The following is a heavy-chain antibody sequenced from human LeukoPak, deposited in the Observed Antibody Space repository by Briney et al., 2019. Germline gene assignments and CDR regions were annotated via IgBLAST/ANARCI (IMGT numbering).Heavy chain of an antibody. CDR1: GFTFSSYW. D-gene: IGHD3-10*01. Sequence: GGSLRLSCAASGFTFSSYWMHWVRQVPGKGLVWVSRINSDGSSTSYADSVKGRFTISRDNAKDTLYVQMNSLRAEDTAVYYCSTGSGHAFDIWGRGTMVTVSS. CDR2: INSDGSST. V-gene: IGHV3-74*01. J-gene: IGHJ3*02. CDR3: STGSGHAFDI.